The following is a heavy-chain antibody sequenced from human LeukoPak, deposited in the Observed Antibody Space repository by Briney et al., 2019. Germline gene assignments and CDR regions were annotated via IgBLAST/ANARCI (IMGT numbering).Heavy chain of an antibody. CDR1: GYTFIDYY. Sequence: GASVKVSCKTSGYTFIDYYIHWVRQAPGQGLEWMGWINPNSGGTNSPQKFQGRVTMTRDTSISTTYMELTRLRSDDTAVYYCARPRIPLFVVPYHDAFDIWGQGTMVSVSS. V-gene: IGHV1-2*02. D-gene: IGHD3-22*01. J-gene: IGHJ3*02. CDR2: INPNSGGT. CDR3: ARPRIPLFVVPYHDAFDI.